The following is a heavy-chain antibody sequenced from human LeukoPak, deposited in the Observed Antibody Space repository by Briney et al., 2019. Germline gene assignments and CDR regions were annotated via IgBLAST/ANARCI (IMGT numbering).Heavy chain of an antibody. CDR3: ARRGVRSAAGRYYYYYYYMDV. Sequence: PSETLSLTCAVYGGSFSGYYWSWIRQPPGKGLEWIGEINHSGSTNYNPSLKSRVTISVDTSKNQFSLKLSSVTAADTAVYYCARRGVRSAAGRYYYYYYYMDVWGKGTTVTVSS. D-gene: IGHD3-10*01. CDR1: GGSFSGYY. J-gene: IGHJ6*03. V-gene: IGHV4-34*01. CDR2: INHSGST.